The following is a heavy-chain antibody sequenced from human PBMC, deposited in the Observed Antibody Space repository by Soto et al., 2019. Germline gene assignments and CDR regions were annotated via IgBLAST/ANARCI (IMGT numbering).Heavy chain of an antibody. D-gene: IGHD3-10*01. J-gene: IGHJ4*02. CDR2: INPGNGNT. V-gene: IGHV1-3*01. Sequence: QVQLVQSGAEVKKPGASVKVSCKASGYIFINYAINWVRQAPGQRPEWMGWINPGNGNTKYSQKFQGRVTITRDTSASTAYREVTSLRSEDTAVFYCAREGYYGSGSYNYWGQGTLVTVSS. CDR3: AREGYYGSGSYNY. CDR1: GYIFINYA.